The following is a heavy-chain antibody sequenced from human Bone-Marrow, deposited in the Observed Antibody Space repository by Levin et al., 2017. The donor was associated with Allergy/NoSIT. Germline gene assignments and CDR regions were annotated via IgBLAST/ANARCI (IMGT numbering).Heavy chain of an antibody. J-gene: IGHJ4*02. CDR2: ITASGSAK. CDR1: GFTFSAYD. CDR3: ARRVASVAGTPFDY. D-gene: IGHD1/OR15-1a*01. Sequence: GESLKISCTTSGFTFSAYDMAWIRQISGKGLEWLSYITASGSAKYYADSLMGRFTISRDNGDNSVFLQMNSLSVDDTGVYYCARRVASVAGTPFDYWGQGILVTVSS. V-gene: IGHV3-11*01.